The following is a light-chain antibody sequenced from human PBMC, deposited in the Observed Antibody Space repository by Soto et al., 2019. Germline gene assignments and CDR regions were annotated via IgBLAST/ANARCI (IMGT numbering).Light chain of an antibody. CDR1: QSISSW. V-gene: IGKV1-5*03. CDR3: QQFNNYPWP. J-gene: IGKJ1*01. CDR2: KAS. Sequence: DIQMTQSPSTLSASVGDRVTITFRASQSISSWLAWFQQKLGKAPKLLIYKASIESGVPSRFSGSGSGTEFTLTLSSLQPDDFATYYCQQFNNYPWPFGQGTRVEIK.